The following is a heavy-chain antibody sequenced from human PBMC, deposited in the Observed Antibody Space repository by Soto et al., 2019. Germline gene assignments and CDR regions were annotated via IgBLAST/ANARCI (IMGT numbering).Heavy chain of an antibody. V-gene: IGHV3-30*18. Sequence: QVQLVESGGGVVQPGRSLRLSCAASGFTFSSYGMHWVRQAPGKGLEWVAVISYDGSNKYYADSVKGRFTISRDNSKNTLYLQMNSLRAEDTAVYYCAKDTSGMYYFDYWGQGTLVTVSS. D-gene: IGHD3-3*01. CDR2: ISYDGSNK. CDR1: GFTFSSYG. CDR3: AKDTSGMYYFDY. J-gene: IGHJ4*02.